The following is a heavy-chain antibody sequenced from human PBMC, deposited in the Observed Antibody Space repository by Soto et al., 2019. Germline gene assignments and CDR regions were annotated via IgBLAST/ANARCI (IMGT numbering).Heavy chain of an antibody. Sequence: MXCSCASSGFTFSYIAMHWFLQAPVKGLEWVAAISYDGTYRPYADFARGRFTISRDNSQKTLYLQMNSLRPEDTALYYCATDRALGATLGAIDFWGQGTLVTVSS. CDR3: ATDRALGATLGAIDF. V-gene: IGHV3-30-3*01. D-gene: IGHD1-26*01. CDR2: ISYDGTYR. J-gene: IGHJ4*02. CDR1: GFTFSYIA.